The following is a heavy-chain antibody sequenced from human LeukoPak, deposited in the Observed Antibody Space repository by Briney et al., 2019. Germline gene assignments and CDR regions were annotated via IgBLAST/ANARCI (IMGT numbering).Heavy chain of an antibody. J-gene: IGHJ4*02. Sequence: GGSLRLSCAAAGFTFISYDMSWVRQAPGKRLEWVSAISGSGGRTYYAGSVKGRFTISRDNSKNTLYLQMNSLRAEDTAVYYCAKDFIHYGHPYYYWGEGTLVTVSS. CDR3: AKDFIHYGHPYYY. V-gene: IGHV3-23*01. CDR1: GFTFISYD. D-gene: IGHD3-10*01. CDR2: ISGSGGRT.